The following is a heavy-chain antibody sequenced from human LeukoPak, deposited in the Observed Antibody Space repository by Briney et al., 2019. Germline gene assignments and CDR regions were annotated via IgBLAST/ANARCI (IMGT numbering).Heavy chain of an antibody. D-gene: IGHD3-3*02. V-gene: IGHV4-59*01. CDR2: IYYSGST. Sequence: SETLSLTWTVSGGSISSYYWSWIRQPPGKGLEWIGYIYYSGSTNYNPSLKSRVTISVDTSKNQFSLKLSSVTAADTAVYYCARSITTKYNWFDPWGQGTLVTVSS. CDR1: GGSISSYY. J-gene: IGHJ5*02. CDR3: ARSITTKYNWFDP.